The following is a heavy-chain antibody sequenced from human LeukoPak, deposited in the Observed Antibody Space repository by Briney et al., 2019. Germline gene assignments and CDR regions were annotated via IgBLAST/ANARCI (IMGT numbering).Heavy chain of an antibody. CDR2: MNPNSGNT. D-gene: IGHD1-1*01. Sequence: ASVKVSCKASGYTFISYDINWVRQATGQGLEWMGWMNPNSGNTGYAQKFQGRVTMTRNTSISTAYMELSSVRSEDTAVYYCASAALVNTNWYYFDYWGQGTLVTVSS. CDR3: ASAALVNTNWYYFDY. CDR1: GYTFISYD. V-gene: IGHV1-8*01. J-gene: IGHJ4*02.